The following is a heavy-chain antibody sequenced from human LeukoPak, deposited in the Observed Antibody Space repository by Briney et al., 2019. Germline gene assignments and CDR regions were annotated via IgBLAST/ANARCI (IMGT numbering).Heavy chain of an antibody. CDR3: ATVTRLRYFDWLFSPLDYFDY. CDR2: FDPEDGET. CDR1: GYTPTELS. J-gene: IGHJ4*02. Sequence: GASVKVSCKVSGYTPTELSMHWVRQAPGKGLEWMGGFDPEDGETIYAQKFQGGVTMTEDTSTDTAYMELSSLRSEDTAVYYCATVTRLRYFDWLFSPLDYFDYWGQGTLVTVSS. V-gene: IGHV1-24*01. D-gene: IGHD3-9*01.